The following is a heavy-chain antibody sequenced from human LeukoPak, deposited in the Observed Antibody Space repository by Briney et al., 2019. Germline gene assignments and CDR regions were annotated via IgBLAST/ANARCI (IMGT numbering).Heavy chain of an antibody. J-gene: IGHJ4*02. CDR3: ARVQDYHDSSGSYPYFDY. V-gene: IGHV4-38-2*02. CDR1: GYSISSGYY. D-gene: IGHD3-22*01. CDR2: IYHSGST. Sequence: PSETLSLTCTVSGYSISSGYYWGWIRQPPGKGLEWIGSIYHSGSTYYNPSLKSRVTISVDTSKNQFSLKLSSVTAADTAVYYCARVQDYHDSSGSYPYFDYWGQGTLVTVSS.